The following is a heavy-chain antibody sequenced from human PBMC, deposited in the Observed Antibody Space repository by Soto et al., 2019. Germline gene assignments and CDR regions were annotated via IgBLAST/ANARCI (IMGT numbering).Heavy chain of an antibody. D-gene: IGHD2-2*02. CDR3: VRGGRGYTRDDVFDI. J-gene: IGHJ3*02. V-gene: IGHV3-21*06. CDR1: GFTFSSYS. Sequence: EVQLVESGGGLVKPGGSLRLSCVDSGFTFSSYSMNWVRQAPGKGLEWVSSISSSSSPIFYADSLKGRFTISRDNAKNSLYLQMNSLRAEATAVYYCVRGGRGYTRDDVFDIWGQGTMVTVSS. CDR2: ISSSSSPI.